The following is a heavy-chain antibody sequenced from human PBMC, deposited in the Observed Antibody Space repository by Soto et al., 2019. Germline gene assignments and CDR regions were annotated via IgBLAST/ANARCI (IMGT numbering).Heavy chain of an antibody. Sequence: LRLSCAASGFAFSSHPMSWVRQAPEKGLEWVAGISDGGDLTYNADSVRGRFTISRDNSRDTLYLQMNSLRAEDTAVYYCARRVIGSSRAFDIWGQGTMVIVSS. CDR3: ARRVIGSSRAFDI. V-gene: IGHV3-23*01. CDR2: ISDGGDLT. J-gene: IGHJ3*02. CDR1: GFAFSSHP. D-gene: IGHD3-10*01.